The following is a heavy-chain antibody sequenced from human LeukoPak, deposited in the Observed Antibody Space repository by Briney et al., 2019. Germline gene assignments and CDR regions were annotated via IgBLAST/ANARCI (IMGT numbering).Heavy chain of an antibody. D-gene: IGHD6-13*01. J-gene: IGHJ5*01. CDR1: GFTFSSCS. CDR2: IFYDGSTT. CDR3: VRAQGTSRWSDWFHS. Sequence: GRSLRLSCAASGFTFSSCSTHWVRQAPGRGPEWVGLIFYDGSTTKFADSVKGRFTISRDNSKSTLFLQMNSLRPEDTAMYYCVRAQGTSRWSDWFHSWGQGTLVTVSS. V-gene: IGHV3-30*04.